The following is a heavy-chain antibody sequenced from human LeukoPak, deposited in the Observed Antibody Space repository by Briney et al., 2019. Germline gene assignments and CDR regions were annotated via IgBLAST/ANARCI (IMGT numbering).Heavy chain of an antibody. D-gene: IGHD2-15*01. CDR2: IWCDGSKR. CDR3: ARDPASSFDY. V-gene: IGHV3-33*01. Sequence: GGSLRLSCAASGFTFSSHGMHWVRQAPGKGLEWVAVIWCDGSKRYYADSVKGRFTISRDDSKNTLYLQMNSLRDEDTAVYYCARDPASSFDYWGQGTLVTVSS. J-gene: IGHJ4*02. CDR1: GFTFSSHG.